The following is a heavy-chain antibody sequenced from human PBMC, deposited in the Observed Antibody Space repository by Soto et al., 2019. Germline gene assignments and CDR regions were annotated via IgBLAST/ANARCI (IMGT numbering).Heavy chain of an antibody. J-gene: IGHJ1*01. CDR1: GGSISSSNW. CDR3: ASRYEGAEYFQH. Sequence: QVQLQESGPGLVKPSGTLSLTCAVSGGSISSSNWWSWVRQPPGKGLEWIGEIYHSGSTNYNPSLKSRVTISVGQSKNQFSLKLSSVTAADTAVYYCASRYEGAEYFQHWGQGTLVTVSS. V-gene: IGHV4-4*02. CDR2: IYHSGST. D-gene: IGHD1-20*01.